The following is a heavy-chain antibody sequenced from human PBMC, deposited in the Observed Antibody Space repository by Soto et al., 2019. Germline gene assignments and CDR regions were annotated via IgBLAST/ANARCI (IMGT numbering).Heavy chain of an antibody. V-gene: IGHV6-1*01. Sequence: SQTLSLTCAISGDSVSSNSAAWNWIRQSPSRGLEWLGRIYYRSKWYNDYVVSVKSRITINPDTSKNQFSLHLNSVTPEDTAVYYCTTGLSNGYYNFDYWGQGTPVTVSS. CDR2: IYYRSKWYN. J-gene: IGHJ4*02. CDR1: GDSVSSNSAA. CDR3: TTGLSNGYYNFDY. D-gene: IGHD3-22*01.